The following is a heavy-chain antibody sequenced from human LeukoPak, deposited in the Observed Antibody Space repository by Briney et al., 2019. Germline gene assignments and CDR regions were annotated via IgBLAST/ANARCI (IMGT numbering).Heavy chain of an antibody. CDR1: GYTFTSYD. V-gene: IGHV1-8*03. CDR3: ARVGPPPNWFDP. D-gene: IGHD1-14*01. Sequence: ASVKVSCNASGYTFTSYDINWGRQPTGQGLEWMGWMNPNSGNTGYAQKFQGRVTITRNTSISTAYMELSSLRSEDTAVYYCARVGPPPNWFDPWGQGTLVTVSS. J-gene: IGHJ5*02. CDR2: MNPNSGNT.